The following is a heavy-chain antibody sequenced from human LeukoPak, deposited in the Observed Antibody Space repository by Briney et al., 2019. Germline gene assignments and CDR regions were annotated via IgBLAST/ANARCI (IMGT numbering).Heavy chain of an antibody. CDR2: IYYTGST. V-gene: IGHV4-30-4*01. Sequence: SETLSLTCAVSGASVSSGDYHWTWIRQAPGKGLEWIGFIYYTGSTYYNPSLKSRVTISVDTSKNQFSLKLSSVTAADTAVYYCARLFSPEGSGSQGPPDYWGQGTLVTVSS. J-gene: IGHJ4*02. CDR3: ARLFSPEGSGSQGPPDY. D-gene: IGHD3-10*01. CDR1: GASVSSGDYH.